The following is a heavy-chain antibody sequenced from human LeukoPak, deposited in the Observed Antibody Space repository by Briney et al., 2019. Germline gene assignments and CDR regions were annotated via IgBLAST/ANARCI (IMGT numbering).Heavy chain of an antibody. CDR3: ARGVVTAVRFDY. D-gene: IGHD2-21*02. J-gene: IGHJ4*02. V-gene: IGHV4-34*01. CDR1: GGSFSGYY. Sequence: SETLSLTCAVYGGSFSGYYWSWIRQPPGKGLEWIGEINHSGSTNYNPSLKSRVTISVDTSKNLFSLKLSSVTAADTAVYYCARGVVTAVRFDYWGQGTLVTVSS. CDR2: INHSGST.